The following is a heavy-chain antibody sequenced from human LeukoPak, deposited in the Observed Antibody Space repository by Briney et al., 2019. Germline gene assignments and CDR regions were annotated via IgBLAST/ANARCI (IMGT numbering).Heavy chain of an antibody. CDR1: GYTFTSYG. Sequence: ASVKVSCKASGYTFTSYGISWVRQAPGQGLEWMGWISAYNGNTNYAQKLQGRVTMTEDTSTDTAYMELSSLRSEDTAVYYCATSDIFSYYYYYMDVWGKGTTVTVSS. J-gene: IGHJ6*03. V-gene: IGHV1-18*01. CDR3: ATSDIFSYYYYYMDV. D-gene: IGHD3-9*01. CDR2: ISAYNGNT.